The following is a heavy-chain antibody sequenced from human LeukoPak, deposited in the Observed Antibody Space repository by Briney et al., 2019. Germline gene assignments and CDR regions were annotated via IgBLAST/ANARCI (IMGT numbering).Heavy chain of an antibody. CDR1: GFTFSTYA. V-gene: IGHV3-23*01. CDR3: AKSQRNDQQVVQRIDY. CDR2: ISGSVDTT. D-gene: IGHD2-2*01. J-gene: IGHJ4*02. Sequence: GGSLRLSCTASGFTFSTYAMSWVRQAPGKGLEWVSSISGSVDTTYYTGSVKGRFTISRDNSKNALYLQMSSLRAEDTAVYYCAKSQRNDQQVVQRIDYWGQGTLVTVSS.